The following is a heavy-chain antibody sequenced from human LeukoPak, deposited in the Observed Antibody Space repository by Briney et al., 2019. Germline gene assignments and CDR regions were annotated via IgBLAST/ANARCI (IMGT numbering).Heavy chain of an antibody. D-gene: IGHD6-13*01. CDR2: IDSGSTSI. CDR3: ARDNGVAAAKDY. Sequence: PGGSLRLSCAASGFMFSTYSMNWVRQAPGKGPEWVSYIDSGSTSIFYADSVKGRFTTSRDNAKNSLYLQMNNLRVEDTAVYYCARDNGVAAAKDYWGQGTLVTVSS. J-gene: IGHJ4*02. CDR1: GFMFSTYS. V-gene: IGHV3-48*04.